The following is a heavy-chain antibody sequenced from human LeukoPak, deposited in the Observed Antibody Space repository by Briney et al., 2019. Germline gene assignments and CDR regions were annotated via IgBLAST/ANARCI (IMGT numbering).Heavy chain of an antibody. V-gene: IGHV4-59*01. CDR1: GGSISSYY. Sequence: SETLSLTCTVSGGSISSYYWSWIRQPPGKGLEWIGYIYYSGSTNYNPSLKSRVTVSVDTSKNQFSLKLSSVTAADTAVYYCARVSHYGSGSYYGTFDYWGQGTLVTVSS. D-gene: IGHD3-10*01. CDR2: IYYSGST. CDR3: ARVSHYGSGSYYGTFDY. J-gene: IGHJ4*02.